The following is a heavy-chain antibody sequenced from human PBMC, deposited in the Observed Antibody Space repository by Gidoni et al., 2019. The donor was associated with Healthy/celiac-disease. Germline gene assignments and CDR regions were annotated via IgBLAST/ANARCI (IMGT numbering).Heavy chain of an antibody. CDR1: GGSFSGYY. J-gene: IGHJ4*02. CDR3: ARGRSGSYYPIPGLLLLLFDY. CDR2: INHSGST. D-gene: IGHD1-26*01. Sequence: QVQLQQWGAGLLKPSETLSLTCAVYGGSFSGYYWSWIRQPPGKGLEWIGEINHSGSTNYNPSLKSRVTISVDTSKNQFSLKLSSVTAADTAVYYCARGRSGSYYPIPGLLLLLFDYWGQGTLVTVSS. V-gene: IGHV4-34*01.